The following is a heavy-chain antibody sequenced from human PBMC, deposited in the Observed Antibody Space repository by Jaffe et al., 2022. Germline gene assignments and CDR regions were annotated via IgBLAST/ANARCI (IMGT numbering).Heavy chain of an antibody. CDR2: INHSGST. D-gene: IGHD6-19*01. V-gene: IGHV4-34*01. J-gene: IGHJ6*03. CDR1: GGSFSGYY. Sequence: QVQLQQWGAGLLKPSETLSLTCAVYGGSFSGYYWSWIRQPPGKGLEWIGEINHSGSTNYNPSLKSRVTISVDTSKNQFSLKLSSVTAADTAVYYCARGFIAVAGPRYYYMDVWGKGTTVTVSS. CDR3: ARGFIAVAGPRYYYMDV.